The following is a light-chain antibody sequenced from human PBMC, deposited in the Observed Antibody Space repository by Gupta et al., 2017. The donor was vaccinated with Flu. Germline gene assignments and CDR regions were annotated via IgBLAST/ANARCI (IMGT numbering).Light chain of an antibody. CDR1: SSDIGSSDY. J-gene: IGLJ2*01. CDR2: EVS. V-gene: IGLV2-14*03. CDR3: SSYARTNTVVV. Sequence: QSALTQPASMSGSPGQSIAISCTGSSSDIGSSDYVSWYQQHPGKAPKLILFEVSRRPGGISDRFSGSKSDDTASLTISGLLAEDEAFYYCSSYARTNTVVVFGGGTKLTVL.